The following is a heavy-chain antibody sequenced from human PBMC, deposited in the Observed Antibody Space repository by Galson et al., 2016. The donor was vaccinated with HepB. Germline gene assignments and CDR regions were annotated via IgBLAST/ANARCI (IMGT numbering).Heavy chain of an antibody. D-gene: IGHD3-3*01. V-gene: IGHV3-53*01. Sequence: SLRLSCAVSGFIVNNNYMSWVRQAPGKGLEWVSVIYSGGSTYYADSVRGRFTISRDKSENTLYLQLNSLRAEDTAVYYCAGGGDPGTLITVFGVVIPSSYYIDVWGKGTTVTVSS. CDR2: IYSGGST. J-gene: IGHJ6*03. CDR3: AGGGDPGTLITVFGVVIPSSYYIDV. CDR1: GFIVNNNY.